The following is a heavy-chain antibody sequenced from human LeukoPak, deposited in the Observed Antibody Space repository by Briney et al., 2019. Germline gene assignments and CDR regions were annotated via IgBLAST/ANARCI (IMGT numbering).Heavy chain of an antibody. CDR1: GFTVSSNY. CDR3: ARVTRHYDFWSGYYPDF. Sequence: PGGSLRLSCAASGFTVSSNYMSWVRQAPGKGLEWVSVIYSGGSTYYADSVKGRFTISRDNSKNTLYLQMNSLRAEDTAVYYCARVTRHYDFWSGYYPDFWGQGTLVTVSS. CDR2: IYSGGST. V-gene: IGHV3-53*01. J-gene: IGHJ4*02. D-gene: IGHD3-3*01.